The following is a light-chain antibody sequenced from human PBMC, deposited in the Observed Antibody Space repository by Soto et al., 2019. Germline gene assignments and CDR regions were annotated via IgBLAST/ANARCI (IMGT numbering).Light chain of an antibody. CDR2: EVN. J-gene: IGLJ2*01. CDR1: SSDVGAYNY. CDR3: SSLASTISVV. V-gene: IGLV2-14*03. Sequence: QSVLTQPASVSGSPGQSITISCTGTSSDVGAYNYVSWYQQHPGKAPKLMIYEVNNRPSGVSTRFSGSKSGTTASLTISGLLAEDEADYYCSSLASTISVVFGGGTKLTVL.